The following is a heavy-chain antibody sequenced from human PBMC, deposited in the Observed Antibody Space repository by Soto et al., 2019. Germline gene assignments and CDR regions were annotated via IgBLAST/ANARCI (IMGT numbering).Heavy chain of an antibody. CDR3: ARRGSSSSSGDAFDI. CDR2: IGTAGDT. D-gene: IGHD6-6*01. CDR1: GFTFSSYD. V-gene: IGHV3-13*01. Sequence: GGSLRLSCAASGFTFSSYDMHWVRQATGKGLEWVSAIGTAGDTYYPGSVKGRFTISRENAKNSLYLQMNSLRAGDTAVYYCARRGSSSSSGDAFDIWGQGTMVTVSS. J-gene: IGHJ3*02.